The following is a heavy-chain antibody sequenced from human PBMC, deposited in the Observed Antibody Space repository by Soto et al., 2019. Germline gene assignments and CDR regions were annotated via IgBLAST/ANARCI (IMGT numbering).Heavy chain of an antibody. D-gene: IGHD6-19*01. CDR2: IYHSGST. CDR1: GGSISSGNW. V-gene: IGHV4-4*02. Sequence: SETLSLTCAVSGGSISSGNWWSWVRQPPGKGLEWIGEIYHSGSTNYNPSLKSRVTISVDKSKNQFSLKLSSVTAADTAVYYCARVDKAVAGVDYWGQGTLVTVSS. CDR3: ARVDKAVAGVDY. J-gene: IGHJ4*02.